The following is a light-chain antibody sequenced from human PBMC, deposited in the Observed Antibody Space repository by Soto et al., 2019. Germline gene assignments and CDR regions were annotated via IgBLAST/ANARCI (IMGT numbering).Light chain of an antibody. CDR3: QQYNKWPLT. Sequence: EIVLTQSPGTLSLSPGERATLSCRASQSFGSSLAWYQQKPGQAPRLLIHHASTRAAGIPARFSGSGSGTDFSLTISSLQSEDFAVYYCQQYNKWPLTFGQGTKVDIK. CDR2: HAS. V-gene: IGKV3D-15*01. CDR1: QSFGSS. J-gene: IGKJ1*01.